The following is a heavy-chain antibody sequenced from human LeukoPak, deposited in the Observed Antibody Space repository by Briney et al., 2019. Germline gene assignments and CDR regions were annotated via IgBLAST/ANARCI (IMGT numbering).Heavy chain of an antibody. V-gene: IGHV1-2*02. D-gene: IGHD6-13*01. J-gene: IGHJ6*02. Sequence: ASVKVSCKASGYTFTGYYMHWVRQAPGPGLEWMGWINPNSGGTNYAQKFQGRVTMTRDTSISTAYMELSRLRSDDTAVYYCARGPDPGLHSWYYYYGMDVWGQGTTVTVSS. CDR2: INPNSGGT. CDR1: GYTFTGYY. CDR3: ARGPDPGLHSWYYYYGMDV.